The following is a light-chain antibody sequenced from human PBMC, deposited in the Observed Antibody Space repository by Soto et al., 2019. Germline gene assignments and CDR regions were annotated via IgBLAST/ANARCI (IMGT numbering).Light chain of an antibody. V-gene: IGKV1-39*01. CDR1: HGVSAY. J-gene: IGKJ2*01. CDR3: QQSYRTPHT. Sequence: DIQMTQSPSSLSASVGDRVTITCRASHGVSAYLLWYQQRQGRAPKLLIYAASNLLSGVPSRFRASGSGTKFTLTISSLQPEDVATYYCQQSYRTPHTLGQGTKLETK. CDR2: AAS.